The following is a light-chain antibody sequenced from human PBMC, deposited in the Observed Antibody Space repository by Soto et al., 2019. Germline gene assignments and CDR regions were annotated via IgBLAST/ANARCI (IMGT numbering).Light chain of an antibody. V-gene: IGKV2-28*01. Sequence: IVMTQSPLSLPVTPGEPASISCRSSQSLLHSNGYNYLDWYLQKPGQSPQLLIFLGFNRASGVPDRFSGSGSGTDFTLKISRVEAEDVGVYYCMQALQTPITFGQGTRLEI. CDR3: MQALQTPIT. CDR1: QSLLHSNGYNY. J-gene: IGKJ5*01. CDR2: LGF.